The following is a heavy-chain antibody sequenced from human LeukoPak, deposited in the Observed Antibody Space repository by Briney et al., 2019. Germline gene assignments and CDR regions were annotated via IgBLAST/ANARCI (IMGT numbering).Heavy chain of an antibody. Sequence: SETLSLTCTVSGYSISSGFYWAWIRQSPGQGLEWIESIHHSGNTYQNPSLKSRATISLDTTQNQLSLRLSSVTAADTAVYYCARGRSPDAFDVWGRGTMVPVSS. CDR2: IHHSGNT. CDR1: GYSISSGFY. CDR3: ARGRSPDAFDV. V-gene: IGHV4-38-2*02. J-gene: IGHJ3*01.